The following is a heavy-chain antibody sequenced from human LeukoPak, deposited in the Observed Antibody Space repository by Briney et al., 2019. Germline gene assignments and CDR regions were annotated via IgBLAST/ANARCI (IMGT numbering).Heavy chain of an antibody. Sequence: ASVKVSCKASGYTFTSYGTSWVRQAPGQGLERMGWISAYNGNTNYAQKLQGRVTMTTDTSTSTAYMELRSLRSDDTAVYYCARNTCSGGSCYSDYWGQGTLVTVSS. CDR3: ARNTCSGGSCYSDY. CDR1: GYTFTSYG. CDR2: ISAYNGNT. D-gene: IGHD2-15*01. V-gene: IGHV1-18*01. J-gene: IGHJ4*02.